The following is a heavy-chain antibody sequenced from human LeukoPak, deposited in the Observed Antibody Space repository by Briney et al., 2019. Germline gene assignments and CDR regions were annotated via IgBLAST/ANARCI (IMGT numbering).Heavy chain of an antibody. CDR3: AREQYDSSGYFFLDL. Sequence: SETLSLTCTVSGGFISTYYWSWIRQPPGKGLKWIGYIHYSGGTNYNPSLKSRVTISVDTSKNQFSLKLTSVTAADTAVYYCAREQYDSSGYFFLDLWGRGTLVTVSS. J-gene: IGHJ2*01. V-gene: IGHV4-59*01. CDR1: GGFISTYY. D-gene: IGHD3-22*01. CDR2: IHYSGGT.